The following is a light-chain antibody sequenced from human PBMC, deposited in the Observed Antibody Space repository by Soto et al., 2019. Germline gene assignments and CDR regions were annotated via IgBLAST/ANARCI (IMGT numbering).Light chain of an antibody. CDR2: GAS. CDR1: QSVSSSY. CDR3: QQFGSSSWT. J-gene: IGKJ1*01. Sequence: ESVLTQSPGTLSESPGEKDTLSCRASQSVSSSYLAWYQQKPGQAPRLLIYGASSRATGIPDRFSGSGSGTDFTLTVSRLEPEDFALYYCQQFGSSSWTFGQGTKVEIK. V-gene: IGKV3-20*01.